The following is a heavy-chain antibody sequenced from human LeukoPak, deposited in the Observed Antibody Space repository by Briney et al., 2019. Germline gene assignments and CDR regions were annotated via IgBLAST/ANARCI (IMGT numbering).Heavy chain of an antibody. D-gene: IGHD5-18*01. CDR3: ARGTSPAMGTLGY. CDR2: INSNGDRT. V-gene: IGHV3-64*01. J-gene: IGHJ4*02. CDR1: GFTLSSYA. Sequence: GGSLRLSCAASGFTLSSYAMHWVRQAPGKGLEYVSAINSNGDRTYYANSVKGRFTISRDNSKNTLYLQMGSLRAEDMALYYCARGTSPAMGTLGYWGQGTLVTVSS.